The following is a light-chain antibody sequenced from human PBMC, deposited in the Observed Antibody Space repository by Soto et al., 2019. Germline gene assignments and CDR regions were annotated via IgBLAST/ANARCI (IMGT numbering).Light chain of an antibody. CDR3: QQYADSPRT. CDR1: QSVSSSY. J-gene: IGKJ1*01. CDR2: GAS. Sequence: EIVLTQSPGTLSLSPGERATLSCRASQSVSSSYLAWYQQKPGQAPRLLIYGASNRATGIPDRFSGSGSGTDFTLTISRLETEDFAVYYCQQYADSPRTFGQGTKVEIK. V-gene: IGKV3-20*01.